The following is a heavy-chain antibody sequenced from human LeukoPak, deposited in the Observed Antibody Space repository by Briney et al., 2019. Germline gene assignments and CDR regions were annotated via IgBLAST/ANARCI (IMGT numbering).Heavy chain of an antibody. Sequence: GRSLRLSCAASGFTFNNAWMNRGRQAPGKGLELGGRIKSKTDGGTTDYAAPVKDRFTISRDDSKNTLYLQMNSLRTEDTAVYYCTTVVAAAVNGWFDPWGQGTLVTVSS. CDR2: IKSKTDGGTT. D-gene: IGHD6-13*01. J-gene: IGHJ5*02. CDR1: GFTFNNAW. V-gene: IGHV3-15*01. CDR3: TTVVAAAVNGWFDP.